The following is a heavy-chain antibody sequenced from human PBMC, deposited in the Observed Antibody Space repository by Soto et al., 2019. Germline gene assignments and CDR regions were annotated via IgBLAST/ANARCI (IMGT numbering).Heavy chain of an antibody. D-gene: IGHD3-3*01. Sequence: QVQLVASGGGVVQPGRSLRLSCAASGFTFSSYGMHWVRQAPGKGLEWVAVISYDGSNKYYADSVKARFTISRDNSKNTLYLQMNSLRAEDTAVYYCAKDGDDFWSGYHFYYFDYWGQGTLVTVSS. V-gene: IGHV3-30*18. CDR1: GFTFSSYG. CDR2: ISYDGSNK. CDR3: AKDGDDFWSGYHFYYFDY. J-gene: IGHJ4*02.